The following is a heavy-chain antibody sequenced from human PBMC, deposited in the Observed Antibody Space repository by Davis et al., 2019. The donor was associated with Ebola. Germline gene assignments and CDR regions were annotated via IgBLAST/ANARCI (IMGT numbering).Heavy chain of an antibody. CDR2: INPSGGST. CDR3: ARSNGGVVVTAIDNWFDP. V-gene: IGHV1-46*01. CDR1: GYTFTSYY. D-gene: IGHD2-21*02. J-gene: IGHJ5*02. Sequence: AASVKVSCKASGYTFTSYYMHWVRQAPGQGLEWMGIINPSGGSTSYAQKFQGRVTMTRDTSTSTVYMELSSLRSEDTAVYYCARSNGGVVVTAIDNWFDPWGQGTLVTVSS.